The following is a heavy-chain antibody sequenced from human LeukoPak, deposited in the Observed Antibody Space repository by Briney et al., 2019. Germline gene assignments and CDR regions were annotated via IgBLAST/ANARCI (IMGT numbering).Heavy chain of an antibody. D-gene: IGHD6-19*01. CDR3: ARSSGWYG. V-gene: IGHV3-48*03. J-gene: IGHJ4*02. Sequence: GGSLRLSCAASGVTFSSYEINWVRQAPGKGLEWISYISSSGSTIYYADSVKGRFTISRDNARNSLYLQMNSLRAEDTAVYYCARSSGWYGWGQGTLVTVPS. CDR1: GVTFSSYE. CDR2: ISSSGSTI.